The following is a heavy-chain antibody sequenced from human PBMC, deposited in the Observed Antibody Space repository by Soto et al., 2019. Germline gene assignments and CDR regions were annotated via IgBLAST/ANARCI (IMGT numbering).Heavy chain of an antibody. CDR2: ISAYNGNT. Sequence: ASVKVSCKASGGTFSSYTISWVRQAPGQGLEWMGWISAYNGNTNYAQKLQGRVTMTTDTSTSTAYMELRSLRSDDTAVYYCARGVITSAVAGTGTWFDPWGQGTLVTVSS. CDR1: GGTFSSYT. J-gene: IGHJ5*02. D-gene: IGHD6-19*01. V-gene: IGHV1-18*01. CDR3: ARGVITSAVAGTGTWFDP.